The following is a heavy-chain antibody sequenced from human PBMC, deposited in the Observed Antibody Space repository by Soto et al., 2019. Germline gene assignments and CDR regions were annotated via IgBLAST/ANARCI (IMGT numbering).Heavy chain of an antibody. CDR1: GFTFNSYA. D-gene: IGHD2-2*01. J-gene: IGHJ4*01. CDR2: IGTDGNT. CDR3: VRKYPGTRPFDY. Sequence: AGGSLRLSCAASGFTFNSYAMNWVRQAPGKGLAWVSAIGTDGNTYYANSVKGRFTISRDNPRTTLYLQMNSLRVEDTALYYCVRKYPGTRPFDYWGQGTLVTVSS. V-gene: IGHV3-23*01.